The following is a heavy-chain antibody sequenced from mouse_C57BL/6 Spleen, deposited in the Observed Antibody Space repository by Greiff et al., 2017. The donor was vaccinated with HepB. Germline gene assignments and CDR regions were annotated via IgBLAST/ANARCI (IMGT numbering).Heavy chain of an antibody. J-gene: IGHJ3*01. V-gene: IGHV5-4*01. D-gene: IGHD1-1*01. Sequence: DVQLVESGGGLVKPGGSLKLSCAASGFTFSSYAMSWVRQTPEKRLEWVATISDGGSYTYYPDNVKGRFTISRDNAKNNLYLQMSHLKSEDTAMYYCARDDYYYGSSPFAYWGQGTLVTVSA. CDR3: ARDDYYYGSSPFAY. CDR2: ISDGGSYT. CDR1: GFTFSSYA.